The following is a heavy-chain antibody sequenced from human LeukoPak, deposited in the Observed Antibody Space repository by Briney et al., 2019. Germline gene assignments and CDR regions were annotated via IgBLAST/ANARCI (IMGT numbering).Heavy chain of an antibody. CDR3: AREGRIMITFGETAKRERNWFDP. Sequence: ASVKVSCKASGYTFTSYGISWVRQAHGQGLEWMGWISAYNGNTNYAQKLQGRVTMTTDTSTSTAYMELRSLRSDDTAVYYCAREGRIMITFGETAKRERNWFDPWGQGTLVTVSS. J-gene: IGHJ5*02. CDR2: ISAYNGNT. CDR1: GYTFTSYG. D-gene: IGHD3-16*01. V-gene: IGHV1-18*01.